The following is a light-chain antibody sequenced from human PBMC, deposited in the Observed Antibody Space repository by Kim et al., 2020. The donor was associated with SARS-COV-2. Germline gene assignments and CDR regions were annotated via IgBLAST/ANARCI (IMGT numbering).Light chain of an antibody. CDR1: QTVSSSY. CDR2: GAS. J-gene: IGKJ4*01. Sequence: SLEERANLTGRASQTVSSSYLGRYQQKPGQAPRRLNYGASSRATGIPDRFRGSGSGTDFTLTISRLELEDFAVYYCQQYGSSPLTFGGGTKVEIK. V-gene: IGKV3-20*01. CDR3: QQYGSSPLT.